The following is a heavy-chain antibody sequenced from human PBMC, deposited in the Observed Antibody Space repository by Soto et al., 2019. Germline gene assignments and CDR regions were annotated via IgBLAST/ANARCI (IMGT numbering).Heavy chain of an antibody. CDR1: GFTFSSYW. CDR3: ARDEGYCSGGSCPDYDY. J-gene: IGHJ4*02. Sequence: LRLSCAASGFTFSSYWMSWVRQAPGKGLEWVANIKQDGGEKYYVDSVKGRFTISRDNAKNSLYLQMNSLRAEDTAVYYCARDEGYCSGGSCPDYDYWGQGTLVTVSS. V-gene: IGHV3-7*03. D-gene: IGHD2-15*01. CDR2: IKQDGGEK.